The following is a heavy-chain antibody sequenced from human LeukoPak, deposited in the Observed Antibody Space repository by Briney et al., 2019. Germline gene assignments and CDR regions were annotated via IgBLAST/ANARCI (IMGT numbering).Heavy chain of an antibody. V-gene: IGHV4-30-4*01. J-gene: IGHJ6*02. CDR2: IYYSGST. CDR1: GGSIGSGDYY. CDR3: ARDRWFPSPYGMDV. Sequence: SETLSLTRTVSGGSIGSGDYYWSWIRQPPGTGLEWIGYIYYSGSTYYYPSLKSRVTISIDTSKNQFSLRLTSVTAADTAVYYCARDRWFPSPYGMDVWGQGTTVTVSS. D-gene: IGHD3-10*01.